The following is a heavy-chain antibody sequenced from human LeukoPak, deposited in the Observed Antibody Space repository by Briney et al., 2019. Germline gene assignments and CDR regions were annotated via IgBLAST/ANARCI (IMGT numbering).Heavy chain of an antibody. CDR2: INHSGST. D-gene: IGHD4-17*01. CDR3: ARAEKTTGDAFDI. V-gene: IGHV4-34*01. J-gene: IGHJ3*02. CDR1: GGSFSGYY. Sequence: SETLSLTCAVYGGSFSGYYWSWIRQPPGKGLEWIGEINHSGSTNYNPSLKSRVTISVDTSKNQFSLKLSSVTAADTAVYYCARAEKTTGDAFDIWGQGTMVTVSS.